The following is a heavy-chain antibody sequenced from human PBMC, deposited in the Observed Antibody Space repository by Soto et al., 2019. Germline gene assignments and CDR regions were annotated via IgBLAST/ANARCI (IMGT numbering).Heavy chain of an antibody. Sequence: SETLSLTCTVSGDSISSYYWSWIRQPPGKGLEWIGYIYYSGSTKYNPSLESRVTISVDTSKNQFSMKLTSVTAADTAVYYCARHLRRDGYNYYFDYWGQGTRVTVSS. CDR1: GDSISSYY. J-gene: IGHJ4*02. D-gene: IGHD5-12*01. CDR3: ARHLRRDGYNYYFDY. CDR2: IYYSGST. V-gene: IGHV4-59*08.